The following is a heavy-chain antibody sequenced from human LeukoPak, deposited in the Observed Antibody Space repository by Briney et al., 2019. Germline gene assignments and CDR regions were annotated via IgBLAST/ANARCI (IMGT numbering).Heavy chain of an antibody. CDR3: ARRRDWNWLDP. V-gene: IGHV4-34*01. CDR1: GGSFSAYY. Sequence: SETLSLTCAVYGGSFSAYYWSWIRQPPGKGLEWIGEINHSGSTNYNPSLKSRVTISVDTSKNQFSLKLSSVTAADTAAYYCARRRDWNWLDPWGQGTLVTVSS. J-gene: IGHJ5*02. D-gene: IGHD2-21*01. CDR2: INHSGST.